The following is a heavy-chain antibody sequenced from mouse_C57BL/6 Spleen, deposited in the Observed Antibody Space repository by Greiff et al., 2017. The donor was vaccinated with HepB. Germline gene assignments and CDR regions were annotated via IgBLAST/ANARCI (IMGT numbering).Heavy chain of an antibody. CDR3: ARDGLYLDY. CDR1: GFTFSSYA. CDR2: ISDGGSYT. Sequence: DVQLVESGGGLVKPGGSLKLSCAASGFTFSSYALSWVRQTPEKRLEWVATISDGGSYTYYPDNVKGRFTISRDNATTTLYLQMSHLKSEDTAMYYCARDGLYLDYWGKGTTLTVSS. J-gene: IGHJ2*01. V-gene: IGHV5-4*01.